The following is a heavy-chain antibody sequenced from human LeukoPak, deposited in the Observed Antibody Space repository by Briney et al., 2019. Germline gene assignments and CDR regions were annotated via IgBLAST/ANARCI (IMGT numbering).Heavy chain of an antibody. D-gene: IGHD3-10*01. V-gene: IGHV4-59*13. CDR2: IYYSGCT. CDR3: ARLQRITMAGPDYWYFDL. Sequence: PSETLSLTCTVPGHSISSYYWSWIRQPPEKGLEWNGSIYYSGCTNYNYSLKSQVTISVDTSKTPFSVKMNSMTAAVTVVYYCARLQRITMAGPDYWYFDLWGRGTLVTVSS. J-gene: IGHJ2*01. CDR1: GHSISSYY.